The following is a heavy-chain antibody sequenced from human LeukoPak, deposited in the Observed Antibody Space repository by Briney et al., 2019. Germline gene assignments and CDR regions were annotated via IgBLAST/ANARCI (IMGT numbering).Heavy chain of an antibody. CDR2: IYYSGST. D-gene: IGHD2-2*03. V-gene: IGHV4-59*08. CDR3: ATLDVDFDY. J-gene: IGHJ4*02. Sequence: SETLSLTCTVSGGSISSYYWSWIRQPPGKGLEWIGYIYYSGSTNYNPSLKSRVTISVDTSKNQFSLKLSSVTAADTAVYYCATLDVDFDYWGQGTLVTVSS. CDR1: GGSISSYY.